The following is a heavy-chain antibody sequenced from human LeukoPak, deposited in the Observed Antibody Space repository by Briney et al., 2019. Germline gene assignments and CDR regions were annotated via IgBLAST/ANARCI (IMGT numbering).Heavy chain of an antibody. J-gene: IGHJ5*02. Sequence: SVKVSCKASGGTFRMYTITWVRQAPGQGLEWMGGIIPLFGLANYAQKFQGRVTITADESTRTAYLELSSLRAEDTAVYYCAKGARGDTVTSIVGLNWFDPWGQGTLVTVSS. CDR1: GGTFRMYT. CDR2: IIPLFGLA. V-gene: IGHV1-69*01. D-gene: IGHD4-17*01. CDR3: AKGARGDTVTSIVGLNWFDP.